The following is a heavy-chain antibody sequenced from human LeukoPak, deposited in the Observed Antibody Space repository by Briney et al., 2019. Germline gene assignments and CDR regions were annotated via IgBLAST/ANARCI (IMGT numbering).Heavy chain of an antibody. CDR2: ISSSSSTI. V-gene: IGHV3-48*01. J-gene: IGHJ6*02. D-gene: IGHD3-3*01. Sequence: PGGSLRLSCAASGFTFSSYSMNWVRQAPGKGLEWVSYISSSSSTIYYADSVKGRFTISRDNAKNSLYLQMNSLRAEDTAVYYCARGGITIFGVAMPHGMDVWGQGTTVTVSS. CDR1: GFTFSSYS. CDR3: ARGGITIFGVAMPHGMDV.